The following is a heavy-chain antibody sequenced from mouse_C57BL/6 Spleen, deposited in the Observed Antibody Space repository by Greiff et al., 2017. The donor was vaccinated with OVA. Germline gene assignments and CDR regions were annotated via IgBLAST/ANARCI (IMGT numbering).Heavy chain of an antibody. CDR3: ARPHGDY. V-gene: IGHV1-52*01. J-gene: IGHJ2*01. CDR1: GYTFTSYW. Sequence: QVQLKESGAELVRPGSSVKLSCKASGYTFTSYWMHWVKQRPIQGLEWIGNIDPSDSETHYNQKFKDKATLTVDKSSSTAYMQLSSLTSEDSAVYYCARPHGDYWGQGTTLTVSS. CDR2: IDPSDSET.